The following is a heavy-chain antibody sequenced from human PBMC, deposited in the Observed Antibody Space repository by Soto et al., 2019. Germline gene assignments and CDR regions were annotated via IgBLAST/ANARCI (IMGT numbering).Heavy chain of an antibody. J-gene: IGHJ6*03. CDR1: GGSISSGGYY. CDR3: ARLDGYSSSWYYRYYYMDV. CDR2: IYYSGST. Sequence: PSETLSLTCTVSGGSISSGGYYWSWIRQHPGKDLEWIGYIYYSGSTNYNPSLKSRVTISVDTSKNQFSLKLSSVTAADTAVYYCARLDGYSSSWYYRYYYMDVWGKGTTVTVSS. V-gene: IGHV4-31*03. D-gene: IGHD6-13*01.